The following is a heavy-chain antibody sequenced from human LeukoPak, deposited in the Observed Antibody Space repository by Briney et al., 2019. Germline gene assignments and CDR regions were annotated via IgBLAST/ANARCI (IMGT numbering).Heavy chain of an antibody. J-gene: IGHJ4*02. CDR2: ISSSGSTI. D-gene: IGHD1-7*01. CDR1: GFTFSDYY. CDR3: TRLSGDNWNYGGNFDS. Sequence: GGSLRLSCAASGFTFSDYYMSWIRQAPGKGLEWVSYISSSGSTIYYADSVKGRFTISRDNAKNSLYLQMNSLKTEDTAVYYCTRLSGDNWNYGGNFDSWGQGTLVTVSS. V-gene: IGHV3-11*01.